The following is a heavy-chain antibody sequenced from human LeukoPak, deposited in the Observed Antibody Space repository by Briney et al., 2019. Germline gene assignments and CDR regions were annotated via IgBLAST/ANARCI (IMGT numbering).Heavy chain of an antibody. D-gene: IGHD5-12*01. CDR1: GYTFTSHY. CDR2: INPSGGST. CDR3: ARDPILVATDDAFDV. Sequence: GASVKVSCKASGYTFTSHYIHWVRQAPGQGREWMGIINPSGGSTSYAQNFKGRLTMTRDTSTSTVYMELSSLRSEDTAVYYCARDPILVATDDAFDVWGQGTRVTVSS. J-gene: IGHJ3*01. V-gene: IGHV1-46*01.